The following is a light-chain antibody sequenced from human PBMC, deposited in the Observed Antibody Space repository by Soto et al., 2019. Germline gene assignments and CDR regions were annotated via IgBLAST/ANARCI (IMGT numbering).Light chain of an antibody. V-gene: IGKV1-5*01. CDR3: QQYDSYSPLT. CDR2: DAS. Sequence: DIQMTQSPSSLSASVGDRVTMTCRASQSISKLLAWYQQKPGTAPKLLIYDASNLESGVPSRFSGSGSGTEFTLTIRSLQPDDFATYYCQQYDSYSPLTFGGGTKVDI. J-gene: IGKJ4*01. CDR1: QSISKL.